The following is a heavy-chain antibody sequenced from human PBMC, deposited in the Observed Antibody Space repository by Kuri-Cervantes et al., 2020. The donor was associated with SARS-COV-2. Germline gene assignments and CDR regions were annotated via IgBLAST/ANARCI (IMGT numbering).Heavy chain of an antibody. D-gene: IGHD3-22*01. J-gene: IGHJ6*02. Sequence: GESLKISCAASGFTFSSYWMHWVRQAPGKGLVWVSRINSDGSSTGYADSVKGRFTISRDNAKNTLYLQMNSLRAEDTAVYYCAREYYYDSSGYYPVGGYYYGMDVWGQGTTVTVSS. CDR2: INSDGSST. CDR1: GFTFSSYW. CDR3: AREYYYDSSGYYPVGGYYYGMDV. V-gene: IGHV3-74*01.